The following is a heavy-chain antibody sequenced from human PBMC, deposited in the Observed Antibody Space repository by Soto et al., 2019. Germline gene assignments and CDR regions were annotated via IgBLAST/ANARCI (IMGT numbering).Heavy chain of an antibody. CDR1: GFTFSSYW. V-gene: IGHV3-7*01. Sequence: EVQLVESGGGLVQPGGSLRLSCAASGFTFSSYWMSWVRQAPGKGLEWVANIKQDGSEKYYVDSVKGRFTISRDNAKNSLYLQMNSLRAEDTAVYYCARTPPSSIAAAWADYWGQGTLVTVSS. CDR3: ARTPPSSIAAAWADY. D-gene: IGHD6-13*01. CDR2: IKQDGSEK. J-gene: IGHJ4*02.